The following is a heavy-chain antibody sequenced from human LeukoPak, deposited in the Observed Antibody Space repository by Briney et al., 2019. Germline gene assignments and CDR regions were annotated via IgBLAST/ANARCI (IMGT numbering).Heavy chain of an antibody. CDR2: VIHSGAT. CDR3: ARGYDSGGYYAYFDY. J-gene: IGHJ4*02. V-gene: IGHV4-34*12. D-gene: IGHD3-22*01. Sequence: SETLSLTCTVYGGSFRGYYWTWIRQSPGKGLQWIGEVIHSGATNYNPSLTSRLIISVDTSRNQFSLKLSSVTAADTAVYYCARGYDSGGYYAYFDYWGRGALVTVSS. CDR1: GGSFRGYY.